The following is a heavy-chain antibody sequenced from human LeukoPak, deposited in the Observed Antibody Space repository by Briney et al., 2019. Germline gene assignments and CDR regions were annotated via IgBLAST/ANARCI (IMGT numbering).Heavy chain of an antibody. CDR2: IYYTGSI. V-gene: IGHV4-59*01. J-gene: IGHJ4*02. Sequence: PSETLSLTCKVSGGSMTNYYWTWIRQPPGKGLEWIGYIYYTGSINYNPSLKSRVAISVDTSKKHFSLKLRSVTAADTAVYYCARQTSLMGYSSGLGFNYWGRGALVTVSS. D-gene: IGHD6-19*01. CDR3: ARQTSLMGYSSGLGFNY. CDR1: GGSMTNYY.